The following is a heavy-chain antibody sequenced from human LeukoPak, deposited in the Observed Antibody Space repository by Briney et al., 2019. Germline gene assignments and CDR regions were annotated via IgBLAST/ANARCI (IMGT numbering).Heavy chain of an antibody. V-gene: IGHV3-30*18. CDR1: GFTFSSYG. Sequence: GGSLRLSCAASGFTFSSYGMHWVRQAPGKGLEWVAVVSYDGINKYYADSVKGRFTISRDNSKNTLYLQMNSLRAEDTAVYYCAKTRDSSGYYYDAFDIWGQGTMVTISS. CDR2: VSYDGINK. J-gene: IGHJ3*02. CDR3: AKTRDSSGYYYDAFDI. D-gene: IGHD3-22*01.